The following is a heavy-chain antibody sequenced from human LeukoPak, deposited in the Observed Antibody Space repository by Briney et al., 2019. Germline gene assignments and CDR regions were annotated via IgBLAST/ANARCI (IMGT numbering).Heavy chain of an antibody. D-gene: IGHD2-15*01. CDR2: IYYSGST. CDR1: GGSISSYY. J-gene: IGHJ6*02. V-gene: IGHV4-59*08. CDR3: ARRQGYCSGGSCYYNYYGMDV. Sequence: PSETLSLTCTVSGGSISSYYWSWIRQPPGKGLEWIGYIYYSGSTNYNPSLKSRVTISVDTSKNQFSLKLSSVTAADTAVYYCARRQGYCSGGSCYYNYYGMDVWGQGTTVTVS.